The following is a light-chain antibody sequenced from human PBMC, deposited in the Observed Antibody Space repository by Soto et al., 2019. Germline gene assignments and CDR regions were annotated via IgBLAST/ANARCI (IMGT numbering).Light chain of an antibody. CDR1: SSDVGGYNY. Sequence: QSALTQPASVSGSPGQSITISCTGTSSDVGGYNYVSWYQQHPGKATKLMIYDVSNRPSGVSNRFSGSKTGNTASLTISGFQSEDEADYYCSSYTSSSTPYVFGTGTKLTFL. CDR2: DVS. V-gene: IGLV2-14*01. J-gene: IGLJ1*01. CDR3: SSYTSSSTPYV.